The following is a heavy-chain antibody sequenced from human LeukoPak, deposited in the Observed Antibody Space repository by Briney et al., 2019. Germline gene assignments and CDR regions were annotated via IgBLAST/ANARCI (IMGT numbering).Heavy chain of an antibody. V-gene: IGHV3-74*01. CDR1: GFTFSSYW. CDR2: IKSDGST. D-gene: IGHD3-22*01. CDR3: ARTPSEIGGYYPEYFRH. Sequence: GGSLRLSCAAPGFTFSSYWMHWVRQAPGKGLVWVSRIKSDGSTNYADSVKGRFTISRDNAKNTLSLQMNSLRAEDTGVYYCARTPSEIGGYYPEYFRHWGQGTLVTVSS. J-gene: IGHJ1*01.